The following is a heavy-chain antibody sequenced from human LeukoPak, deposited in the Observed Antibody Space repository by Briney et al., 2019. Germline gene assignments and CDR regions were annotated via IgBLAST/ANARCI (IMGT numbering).Heavy chain of an antibody. D-gene: IGHD2-15*01. CDR2: ILPIDSET. CDR1: GYSFSSDW. CDR3: TRGCSGGSCSRDAMDV. J-gene: IGHJ6*02. V-gene: IGHV5-51*01. Sequence: GESLKISCKASGYSFSSDWTAWVRQMPGKGLEWMGIILPIDSETTYSPSFQGQVTISADKSISTAYLQWSSLKASDTAMYYCTRGCSGGSCSRDAMDVWGQGTMVTVSS.